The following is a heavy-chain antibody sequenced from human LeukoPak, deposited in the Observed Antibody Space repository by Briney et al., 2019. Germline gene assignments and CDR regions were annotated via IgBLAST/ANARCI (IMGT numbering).Heavy chain of an antibody. D-gene: IGHD6-13*01. CDR3: ARVRARIAAAGFDY. CDR1: GYTFTSYA. V-gene: IGHV1-3*01. CDR2: INAGNGNT. Sequence: GASVKVSCTASGYTFTSYAMHWVRQAPGQRLEWMGWINAGNGNTKYSQKLQGRVTITRDTSASTAYMELSSLRSEDTAVYYCARVRARIAAAGFDYWGQGTLVTVSS. J-gene: IGHJ4*02.